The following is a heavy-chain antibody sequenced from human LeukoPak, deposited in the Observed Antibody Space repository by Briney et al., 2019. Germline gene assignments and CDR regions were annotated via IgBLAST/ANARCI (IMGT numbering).Heavy chain of an antibody. CDR3: ARDPSNSSGWYIFFDF. J-gene: IGHJ4*02. Sequence: EASVKVSCKASGYTFTDYYMHWVRQAPGQGLEWMGWISAYNGDTKYAQKLQGRVTMTTNTSTSTAYMELRSLRSDDTAVYYCARDPSNSSGWYIFFDFWGQGTLVAVSS. D-gene: IGHD6-19*01. CDR1: GYTFTDYY. V-gene: IGHV1-18*04. CDR2: ISAYNGDT.